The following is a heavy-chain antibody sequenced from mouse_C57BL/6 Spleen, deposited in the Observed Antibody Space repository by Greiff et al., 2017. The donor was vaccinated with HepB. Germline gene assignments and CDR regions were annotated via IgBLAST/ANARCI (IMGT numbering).Heavy chain of an antibody. CDR1: GYTFTSYT. CDR3: AREGKPYYAMDY. CDR2: INPSSGYT. J-gene: IGHJ4*01. V-gene: IGHV1-4*01. Sequence: VQLQQSGAELARPGASVMMSCKASGYTFTSYTMHWVKQRPGQGLEWIGYINPSSGYTKYNQKFKDKATLTADKSSSTAYMQLSSLTSEDSAVYYCAREGKPYYAMDYWGQGTSVTVSS.